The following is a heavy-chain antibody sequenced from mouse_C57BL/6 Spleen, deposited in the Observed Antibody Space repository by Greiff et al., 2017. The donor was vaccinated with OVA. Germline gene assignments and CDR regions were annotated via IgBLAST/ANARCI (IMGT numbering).Heavy chain of an antibody. V-gene: IGHV1-82*01. CDR2: IYPGDGDT. D-gene: IGHD2-2*01. Sequence: VQLQQSGPELVKPGASVKISCKASGYAFSSSWMNWVKQRPGKGLEWIGRIYPGDGDTNYNGKFKGKATLTADKSSSTAYMQLSSLTSEDSAVYVYARYDGYYYAMDYWGQGTSVTVSS. CDR3: ARYDGYYYAMDY. J-gene: IGHJ4*01. CDR1: GYAFSSSW.